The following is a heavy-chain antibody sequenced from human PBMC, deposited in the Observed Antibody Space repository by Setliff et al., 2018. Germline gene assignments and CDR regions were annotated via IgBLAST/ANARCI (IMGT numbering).Heavy chain of an antibody. Sequence: GASVKVSCKASGYTFTSYAMHWVRQAPGQRLEWMGWINAGNGNTKYSQKLQGRVTITRDTSASTAYMELSSLRSDDTAVYYCARLNSGWYAKIDYWGQGTLVTVSS. CDR1: GYTFTSYA. J-gene: IGHJ4*02. CDR2: INAGNGNT. V-gene: IGHV1-3*01. D-gene: IGHD6-19*01. CDR3: ARLNSGWYAKIDY.